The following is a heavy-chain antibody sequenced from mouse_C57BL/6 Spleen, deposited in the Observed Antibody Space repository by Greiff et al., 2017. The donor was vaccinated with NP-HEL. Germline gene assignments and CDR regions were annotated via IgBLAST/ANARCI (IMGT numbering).Heavy chain of an antibody. CDR1: GFNIKDYY. J-gene: IGHJ3*01. D-gene: IGHD3-2*02. Sequence: EVQLQQSGAELVRSGASVKLSCTASGFNIKDYYMHWVKQRPEQGLEWIGRIDPEDGDTEYAPKFQGKATMTADTSSNTAYLQLSSLTSEDTAVYYCTTEAAQACLAYWGQGTLVTVSA. V-gene: IGHV14-1*01. CDR2: IDPEDGDT. CDR3: TTEAAQACLAY.